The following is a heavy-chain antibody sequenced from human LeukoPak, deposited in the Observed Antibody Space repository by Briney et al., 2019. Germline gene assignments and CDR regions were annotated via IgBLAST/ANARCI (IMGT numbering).Heavy chain of an antibody. D-gene: IGHD3-10*01. V-gene: IGHV3-53*01. J-gene: IGHJ4*02. Sequence: GGSLRLSCAASGFTVSSNYMSWVRQAPGKGLEWVSIIYSGGTTYYADSVKGRFTISRDNAKNTLNLQMSSLRAEDTAVYYCARADGRRGFDCWGQGVLVTVSS. CDR3: ARADGRRGFDC. CDR1: GFTVSSNY. CDR2: IYSGGTT.